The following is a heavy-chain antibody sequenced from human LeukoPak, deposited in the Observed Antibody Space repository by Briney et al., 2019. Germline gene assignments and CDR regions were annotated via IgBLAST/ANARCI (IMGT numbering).Heavy chain of an antibody. D-gene: IGHD3-10*01. Sequence: PSETLSLTCTVSGGSISSYYWSWIRQPPGKGLEWIGYIYYSGSTNYNPSLKSRVTISVDTSKNQFSLKLSSVTAADTAVYYCARALITMVRRVIQNWFDPWGQGTLVTVSS. J-gene: IGHJ5*02. CDR2: IYYSGST. CDR3: ARALITMVRRVIQNWFDP. CDR1: GGSISSYY. V-gene: IGHV4-59*01.